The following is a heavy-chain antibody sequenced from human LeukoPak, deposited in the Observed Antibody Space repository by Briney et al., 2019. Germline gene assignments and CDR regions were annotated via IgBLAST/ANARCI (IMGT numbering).Heavy chain of an antibody. D-gene: IGHD7-27*01. J-gene: IGHJ4*02. Sequence: GGSLRLSCAASGFTFSSYAMHWVRQAPGKGLEWVAVISYDGSNKYYADSVKGRFTISRDNSKNTLYLQMNSLRAEDTAVYYCASETGRSWYYFDYWGQGTLVTVSS. V-gene: IGHV3-30*01. CDR2: ISYDGSNK. CDR3: ASETGRSWYYFDY. CDR1: GFTFSSYA.